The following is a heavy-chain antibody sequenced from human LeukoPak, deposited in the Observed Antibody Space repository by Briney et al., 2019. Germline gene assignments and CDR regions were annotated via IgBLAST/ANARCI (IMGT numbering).Heavy chain of an antibody. V-gene: IGHV3-30*02. CDR3: ARDAYHSGDLDQ. J-gene: IGHJ4*02. Sequence: GGSLRHSCAASGFTCSNHIMHWVRQAPGKGLEWGSFIQFDGTNRHYVDSVKGRFTISRDNPNNMLYLQMNSLKFDDTAVYYCARDAYHSGDLDQWGEGTLVIVSS. D-gene: IGHD3/OR15-3a*01. CDR2: IQFDGTNR. CDR1: GFTCSNHI.